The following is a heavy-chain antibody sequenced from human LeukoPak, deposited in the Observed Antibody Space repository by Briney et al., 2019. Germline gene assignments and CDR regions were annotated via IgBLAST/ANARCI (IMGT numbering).Heavy chain of an antibody. CDR2: IWYDGSNT. D-gene: IGHD5-24*01. V-gene: IGHV3-33*01. CDR1: GFTFSSYG. CDR3: ARSPRRDGYNYQIDY. J-gene: IGHJ4*02. Sequence: PGGSLSLSCAASGFTFSSYGIHWVRQAPGKGLEWVAIIWYDGSNTYYADSVKGRFTISRDNSKNTLYLQMNSLRAEDTAVYYCARSPRRDGYNYQIDYWGQGTLVTVSS.